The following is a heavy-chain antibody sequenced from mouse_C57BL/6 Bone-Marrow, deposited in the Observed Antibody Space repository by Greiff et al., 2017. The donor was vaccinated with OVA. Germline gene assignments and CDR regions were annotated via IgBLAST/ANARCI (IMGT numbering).Heavy chain of an antibody. Sequence: EVQRVESGGDLVKPGGSLKLSCAASGFTFSSYGMSWVRQTPDKRLEWVATISSGGSYTYYPDSVKGRFTISRDNAKNTLYLQMSSLKSEDTAMYCCARQGYYGSSYWWYFDVWGTGTTVTVSS. CDR1: GFTFSSYG. CDR3: ARQGYYGSSYWWYFDV. CDR2: ISSGGSYT. D-gene: IGHD1-1*01. J-gene: IGHJ1*03. V-gene: IGHV5-6*01.